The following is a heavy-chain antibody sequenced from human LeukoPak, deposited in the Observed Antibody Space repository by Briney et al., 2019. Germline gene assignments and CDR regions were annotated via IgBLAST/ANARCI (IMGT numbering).Heavy chain of an antibody. V-gene: IGHV3-33*06. CDR3: AKDRLPEYYYSSSWYYFDY. Sequence: PGGSLRLSCAASGFTFSSYGMHWVRQAPGKGLEWVAVIWYDGGNKYYADSVKGRFTISRDNSKNTLYLQMNSLRAEDTAVYYCAKDRLPEYYYSSSWYYFDYWGQGTLVTVSS. CDR2: IWYDGGNK. CDR1: GFTFSSYG. D-gene: IGHD6-13*01. J-gene: IGHJ4*02.